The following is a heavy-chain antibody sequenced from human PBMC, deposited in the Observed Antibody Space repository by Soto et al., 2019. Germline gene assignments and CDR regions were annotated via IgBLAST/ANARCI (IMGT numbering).Heavy chain of an antibody. Sequence: QVQLQQWGAGLLKPSETLSLTCGVHGESLSGYYWTWIRQPPGRGLEWIGEINPGRNTNYNPSLKTLVTMSTDTSENPFSLNLTSVTAADTAIYYCARSHYGGWAAWFDPWGQGTLVTISS. CDR1: GESLSGYY. D-gene: IGHD3-10*01. V-gene: IGHV4-34*01. J-gene: IGHJ5*02. CDR2: INPGRNT. CDR3: ARSHYGGWAAWFDP.